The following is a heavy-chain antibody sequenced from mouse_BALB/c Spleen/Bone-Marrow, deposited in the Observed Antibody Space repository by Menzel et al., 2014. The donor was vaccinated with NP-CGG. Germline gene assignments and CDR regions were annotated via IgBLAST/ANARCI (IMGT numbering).Heavy chain of an antibody. Sequence: EVMLVESGGGLVQPGGSLKLSCAASGFDFSRYWMTWVRQAPGRGLEWIGEINPASSTINYTPSLKDKFIISRDNAKNTLCLQMSKVRSEDTALYYCAKNYYYGYVAYWGQGTLVTVSA. CDR1: GFDFSRYW. J-gene: IGHJ3*01. V-gene: IGHV4-1*02. CDR2: INPASSTI. D-gene: IGHD1-2*01. CDR3: AKNYYYGYVAY.